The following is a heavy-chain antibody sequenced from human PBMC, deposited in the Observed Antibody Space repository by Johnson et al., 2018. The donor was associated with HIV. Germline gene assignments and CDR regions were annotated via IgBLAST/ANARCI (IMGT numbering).Heavy chain of an antibody. CDR2: ISYDGSNT. Sequence: QVQLVESGGGVVQPGRSLRLSCAASGFTFSSYGIHWVRQAPGKGLEWVAVISYDGSNTYYADSVKGRFTISRDNSKNTLYLQMNSLRAEETAVYYWAKPMGGDDAFDIWGQGTTVTVSS. D-gene: IGHD3-16*01. CDR3: AKPMGGDDAFDI. CDR1: GFTFSSYG. V-gene: IGHV3-30*18. J-gene: IGHJ3*02.